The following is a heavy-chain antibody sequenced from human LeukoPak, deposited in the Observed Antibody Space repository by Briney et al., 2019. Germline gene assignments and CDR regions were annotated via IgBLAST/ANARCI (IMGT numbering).Heavy chain of an antibody. J-gene: IGHJ4*02. Sequence: ASVKVSCKASGYTFTGYFIHWVQQAPGQGLEWVGWINPNSGGTNYAQKFQGRVTMTRDTSISTAYMELSRLTSDDTAVYYCARVKFGSSGSWPIDYWGQGTLVTVSS. CDR1: GYTFTGYF. V-gene: IGHV1-2*02. D-gene: IGHD6-13*01. CDR2: INPNSGGT. CDR3: ARVKFGSSGSWPIDY.